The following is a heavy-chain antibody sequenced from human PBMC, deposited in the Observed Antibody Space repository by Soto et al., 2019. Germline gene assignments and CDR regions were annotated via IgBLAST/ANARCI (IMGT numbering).Heavy chain of an antibody. Sequence: SETLSLTCTVSGGSISSSSYYWSWIRHPPGKGLEWIGYIYYSGSTCYNPSLKSRVTISVDASKNQFSLKLSSVTAADTAVYYCARDWSSGYVAFDIWGQGTMVTVSS. J-gene: IGHJ3*02. V-gene: IGHV4-31*03. D-gene: IGHD3-22*01. CDR3: ARDWSSGYVAFDI. CDR2: IYYSGST. CDR1: GGSISSSSYY.